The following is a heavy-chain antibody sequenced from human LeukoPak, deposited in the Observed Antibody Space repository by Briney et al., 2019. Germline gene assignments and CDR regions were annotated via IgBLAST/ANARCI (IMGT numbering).Heavy chain of an antibody. J-gene: IGHJ4*02. CDR2: IYSGGST. V-gene: IGHV3-53*04. Sequence: GGSLRLSCAASGFTVSSNYMSWVRQAPGKGLEWVSVIYSGGSTYYADSVKGRFTISRHNSKNTLYLQMNSLRAEDTAVYYCAKALRRKLLWFGEFDNVDYWGQGTLVTVSS. D-gene: IGHD3-10*01. CDR3: AKALRRKLLWFGEFDNVDY. CDR1: GFTVSSNY.